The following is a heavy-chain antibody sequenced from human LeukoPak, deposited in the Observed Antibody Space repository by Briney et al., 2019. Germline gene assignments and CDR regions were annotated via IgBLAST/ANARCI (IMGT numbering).Heavy chain of an antibody. CDR3: ARGPYYYGSGSYYDNWLDS. J-gene: IGHJ5*01. V-gene: IGHV3-74*01. Sequence: DPGGSLRLSCAASGFSFSSYWMHWVRHAPGKGLVWVSRINSDGSSVSYADSVKGRFTISRDNAKNTLYLQMNSLRAEDTAVYYCARGPYYYGSGSYYDNWLDSWGQGTLVTVSS. CDR1: GFSFSSYW. D-gene: IGHD3-10*01. CDR2: INSDGSSV.